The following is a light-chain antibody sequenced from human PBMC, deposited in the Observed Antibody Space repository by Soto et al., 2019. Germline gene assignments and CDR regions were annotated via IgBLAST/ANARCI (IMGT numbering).Light chain of an antibody. J-gene: IGLJ1*01. CDR2: RNN. CDR1: SSNIGSNY. Sequence: QSVLTQQPSASGTPGQRVTISCSGSSSNIGSNYVYWYQQLPGTAPKLLIYRNNQRPSGVPDRFSGSKSGTSASLAISGLRSEDEADYYCAAWDDSLSGPEVFGTGTKVTVL. CDR3: AAWDDSLSGPEV. V-gene: IGLV1-47*01.